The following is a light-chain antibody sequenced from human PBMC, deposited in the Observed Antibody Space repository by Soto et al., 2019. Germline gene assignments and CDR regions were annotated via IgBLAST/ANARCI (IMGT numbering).Light chain of an antibody. V-gene: IGLV2-23*01. CDR2: EGS. Sequence: QSALTPPASVSGSPGQSITISCTGTSSDVGSYNFVSWYQQHPGKAPKLMIYEGSKRPSGVSNRFSGSKSGNTASLTISGLQAEDEADYYCCSYAGSSTWVFGGGTKLTVL. J-gene: IGLJ3*02. CDR1: SSDVGSYNF. CDR3: CSYAGSSTWV.